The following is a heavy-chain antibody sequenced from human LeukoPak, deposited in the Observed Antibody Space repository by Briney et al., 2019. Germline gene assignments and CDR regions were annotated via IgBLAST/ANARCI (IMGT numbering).Heavy chain of an antibody. V-gene: IGHV4-39*01. CDR1: GGSISSDTYF. J-gene: IGHJ4*02. Sequence: SETLSLTCTVSGGSISSDTYFWGWIRQPPGKGLEWIANIYFTGNTYYNPSLKSRATISVDTSKNQFSLTLSSVTAADTAVYYWASGGHRGGGFDSWGQGTQVTVSS. D-gene: IGHD3-10*01. CDR3: ASGGHRGGGFDS. CDR2: IYFTGNT.